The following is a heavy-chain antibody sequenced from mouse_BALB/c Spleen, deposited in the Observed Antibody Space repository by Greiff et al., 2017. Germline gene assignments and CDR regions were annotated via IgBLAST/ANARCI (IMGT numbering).Heavy chain of an antibody. CDR1: GFTFSSYG. V-gene: IGHV5-6-3*01. CDR2: INSNGGST. CDR3: ARDGGHY. Sequence: EVQGVESGGGLVQPGGSLKLSCAASGFTFSSYGMSWVRQTPDKRLELVATINSNGGSTYYPDSVKGRFTISRDNAKNTLYLQMSSLKSEDTAMYYCARDGGHYWGQGTSVTVSS. J-gene: IGHJ4*01.